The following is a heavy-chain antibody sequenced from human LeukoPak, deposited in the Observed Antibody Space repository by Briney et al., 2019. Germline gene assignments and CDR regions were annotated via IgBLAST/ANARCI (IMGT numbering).Heavy chain of an antibody. CDR1: GFTFGDYG. Sequence: PEGSLRLSCTASGFTFGDYGMTWVRQAPGKGLDWVGFNRSKAYGGTTEYAASVKVRFTISRDDSKSIAYLQMNSLKNEDTAVYYCTRDQYCTGGSCFLDYWGQGTLVTVSS. CDR2: NRSKAYGGTT. D-gene: IGHD2-15*01. J-gene: IGHJ4*02. CDR3: TRDQYCTGGSCFLDY. V-gene: IGHV3-49*04.